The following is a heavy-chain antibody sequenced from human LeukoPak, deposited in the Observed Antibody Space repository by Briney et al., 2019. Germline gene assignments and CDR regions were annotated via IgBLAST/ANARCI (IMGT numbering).Heavy chain of an antibody. J-gene: IGHJ4*02. V-gene: IGHV3-7*03. CDR3: AGGSGWLIDY. Sequence: GVSLRLSCAAPGFTFSSFWMNWVRHTPGKGLEWVANIEGDGSEKNYMDSVKGRFTISRDNAKKSLHLQMNSLRAEDTGVYYCAGGSGWLIDYWGQGTLVTVSS. CDR1: GFTFSSFW. D-gene: IGHD6-19*01. CDR2: IEGDGSEK.